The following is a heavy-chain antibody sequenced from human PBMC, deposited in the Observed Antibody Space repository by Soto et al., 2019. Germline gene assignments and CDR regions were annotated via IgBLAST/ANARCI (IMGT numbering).Heavy chain of an antibody. J-gene: IGHJ4*02. D-gene: IGHD3-22*01. V-gene: IGHV4-61*03. CDR1: GASVSSGDYY. CDR2: IYFSGAT. CDR3: VSVHADDSSGYFLDY. Sequence: QVQLQEAGPGLVKPSETLALNCSVSGASVSSGDYYWSWIRQPPGKGLEWIGYIYFSGATSYAPSLKRRVSISIDTSNDRFFLKIKSVTAADTAFYYCVSVHADDSSGYFLDYWGQGLLVSVSS.